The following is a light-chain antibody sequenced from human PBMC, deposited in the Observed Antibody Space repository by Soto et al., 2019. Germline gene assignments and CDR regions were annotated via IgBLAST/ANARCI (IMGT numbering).Light chain of an antibody. CDR3: QQYDDVPPT. J-gene: IGKJ3*01. Sequence: IQMTQSPSSLSASVGDRVTITCQAIQDISNYLNWYQQKPGKAPELLIYDASKLETGFPSRFSGSGSGTDFTFTISSLQPEDFATYYCQQYDDVPPTFGPGTTVDF. CDR2: DAS. CDR1: QDISNY. V-gene: IGKV1-33*01.